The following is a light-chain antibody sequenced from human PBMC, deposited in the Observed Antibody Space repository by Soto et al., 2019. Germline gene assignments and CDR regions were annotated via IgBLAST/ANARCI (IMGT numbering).Light chain of an antibody. CDR3: QQYNDWPYT. V-gene: IGKV3-15*01. CDR2: GAS. J-gene: IGKJ2*01. CDR1: QPISRT. Sequence: EIVLTQSPATLSVSPGETATLSCRASQPISRTLAWYQQKPGQAPRLLFFGASTRATGIPARFSGGGSGSEFTLTIGSLQFEDFAVYYCQQYNDWPYTFGQGTKLEIK.